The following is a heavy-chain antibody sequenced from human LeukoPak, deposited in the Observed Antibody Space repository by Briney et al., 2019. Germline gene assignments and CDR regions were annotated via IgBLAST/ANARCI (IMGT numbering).Heavy chain of an antibody. CDR2: IDPSDSYT. J-gene: IGHJ4*02. CDR3: ARLLGGTYYYFDF. D-gene: IGHD1-7*01. Sequence: GESLRISCKGSGYSFTSYWISWVRQMPGKGLEWMGRIDPSDSYTNYSPSFQGHVTISADKSTSTAFLQWSSLKASDTAMYYCARLLGGTYYYFDFWGQGTLVTVSS. V-gene: IGHV5-10-1*01. CDR1: GYSFTSYW.